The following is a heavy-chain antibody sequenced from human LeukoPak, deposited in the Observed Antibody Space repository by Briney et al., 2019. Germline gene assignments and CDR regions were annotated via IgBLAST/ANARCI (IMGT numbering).Heavy chain of an antibody. J-gene: IGHJ5*02. CDR1: GGSISSSNW. V-gene: IGHV4-4*02. D-gene: IGHD1-14*01. CDR2: IYHSGST. Sequence: PSETLSLTCAVSGGSISSSNWWSWVRQPPGKGLEWIGEIYHSGSTNYNPSLKSRVTISVDTSKNQFSLKLSSVTAADTAVYYCARGPEGRTFDPWGQGTLVTVSS. CDR3: ARGPEGRTFDP.